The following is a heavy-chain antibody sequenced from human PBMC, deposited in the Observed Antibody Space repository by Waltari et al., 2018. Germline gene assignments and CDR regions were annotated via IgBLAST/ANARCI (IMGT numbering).Heavy chain of an antibody. V-gene: IGHV4-59*01. D-gene: IGHD2-8*02. CDR1: GGSISGYY. CDR2: IYSSGDT. Sequence: QVQLQESGSGRVKPSETLSLTCTVSGGSISGYYWSWIRQPPGKGLEWIGYIYSSGDTNVNPALRTRLTISLGASQRQFSLKLTYVTAADTAVYYCARSPPSWSYYFDYWGQGSLVTVSS. J-gene: IGHJ4*02. CDR3: ARSPPSWSYYFDY.